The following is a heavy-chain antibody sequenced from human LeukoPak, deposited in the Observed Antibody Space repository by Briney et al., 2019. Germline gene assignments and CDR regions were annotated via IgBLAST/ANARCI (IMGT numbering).Heavy chain of an antibody. J-gene: IGHJ4*02. CDR3: AKDGRLWVVRAPDY. Sequence: PGGSLRLSCAASGFTFSNSAMHWVRQAPGKGLEWVAVISYDGSNKYYADFVKGRFTISRDNSKNTLYLQMNSLRAEDTAVYYCAKDGRLWVVRAPDYWGQGTLVTVSS. CDR1: GFTFSNSA. D-gene: IGHD1-26*01. CDR2: ISYDGSNK. V-gene: IGHV3-30*18.